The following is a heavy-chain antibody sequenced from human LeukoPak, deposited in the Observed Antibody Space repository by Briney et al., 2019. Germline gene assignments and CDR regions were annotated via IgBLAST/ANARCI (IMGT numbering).Heavy chain of an antibody. Sequence: SETLSLTCAVYAGSFSGYYWSWIRQPPGKGLEWIGEINHSGSTNYNPSLKSRVTISVDTSKNQFSLKLSSVTAADTAVYYCARRTRWLQLGLVYWGQGTLVTVSS. D-gene: IGHD5-24*01. V-gene: IGHV4-34*01. J-gene: IGHJ4*02. CDR1: AGSFSGYY. CDR3: ARRTRWLQLGLVY. CDR2: INHSGST.